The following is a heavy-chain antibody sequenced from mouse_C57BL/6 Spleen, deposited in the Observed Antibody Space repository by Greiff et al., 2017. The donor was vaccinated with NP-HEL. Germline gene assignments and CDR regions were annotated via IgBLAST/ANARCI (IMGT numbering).Heavy chain of an antibody. J-gene: IGHJ2*01. CDR3: AIFYDGYYGCFDY. Sequence: EVQLQQSGPELVKPGASVKMSCKASGYTFTDYNMHWVKQSHGKSLEWIGYINPNNGGTSYNQKFKGKATLTVNKSSSTAYMELRSLTSEDSAVYYCAIFYDGYYGCFDYWGQGTTLTVSS. CDR1: GYTFTDYN. D-gene: IGHD2-3*01. V-gene: IGHV1-22*01. CDR2: INPNNGGT.